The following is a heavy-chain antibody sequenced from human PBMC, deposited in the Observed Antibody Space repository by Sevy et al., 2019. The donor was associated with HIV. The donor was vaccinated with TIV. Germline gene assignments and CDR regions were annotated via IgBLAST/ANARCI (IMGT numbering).Heavy chain of an antibody. V-gene: IGHV3-13*01. D-gene: IGHD2-15*01. Sequence: GGSLRLSCAASGFTFSSYDMHWVRQATGKGLEWVSAIGTAGDTYYPGSVKGRFTISRENAKNSLYLQRNSLRAGDMAVYYCARGYCSGGSCYQKGHYYGMDVWGQGTTVTVSS. CDR2: IGTAGDT. CDR1: GFTFSSYD. J-gene: IGHJ6*02. CDR3: ARGYCSGGSCYQKGHYYGMDV.